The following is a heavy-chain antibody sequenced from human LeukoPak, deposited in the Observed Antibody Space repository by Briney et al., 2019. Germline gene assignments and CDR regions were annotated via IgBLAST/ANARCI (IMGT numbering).Heavy chain of an antibody. J-gene: IGHJ4*02. Sequence: GGSLRLSCAASGFTFSSYSMNWVRQAPGKGLEWVSSTSSSSSCIYYADSVKGRFTISRDNAKNSLYLQMNSLRAEDTAVHYCARGPPRTYYDFWSGYLRCDYWGQGTLVTVSS. CDR1: GFTFSSYS. D-gene: IGHD3-3*01. CDR3: ARGPPRTYYDFWSGYLRCDY. CDR2: TSSSSSCI. V-gene: IGHV3-21*01.